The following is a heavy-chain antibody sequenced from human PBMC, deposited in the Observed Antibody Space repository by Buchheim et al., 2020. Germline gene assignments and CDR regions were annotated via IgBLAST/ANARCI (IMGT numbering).Heavy chain of an antibody. Sequence: EVQLLESGGGLVQPGGSLRLSCAASGFTFSSYAMSWVRQAPGKGLEWVSAISGSGGSTYYADSVKGRFTISRDNSKNTLYLQMNSLRAEDTAVYYCAKDHSPNRRIVVVPAAIRLDVWGKGTT. D-gene: IGHD2-2*02. CDR3: AKDHSPNRRIVVVPAAIRLDV. V-gene: IGHV3-23*01. CDR2: ISGSGGST. J-gene: IGHJ6*03. CDR1: GFTFSSYA.